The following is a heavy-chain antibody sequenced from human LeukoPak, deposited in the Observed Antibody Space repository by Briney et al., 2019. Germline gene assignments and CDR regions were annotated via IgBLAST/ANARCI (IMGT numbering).Heavy chain of an antibody. Sequence: ASVKVSCKASGYTFTSFAVNWVRQATGQGLEWMGWMNPHSGNSGYAQEFQGRVTMTRNTSINTAYMELSRLRSEDTAVYYCASGLYDLLTGYPFDIWGQGTLVTVSS. V-gene: IGHV1-8*01. CDR1: GYTFTSFA. J-gene: IGHJ3*02. CDR2: MNPHSGNS. CDR3: ASGLYDLLTGYPFDI. D-gene: IGHD3-9*01.